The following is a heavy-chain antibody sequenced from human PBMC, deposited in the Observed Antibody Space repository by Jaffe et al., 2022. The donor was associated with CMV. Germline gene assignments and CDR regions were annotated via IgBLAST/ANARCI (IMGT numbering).Heavy chain of an antibody. V-gene: IGHV3-73*01. CDR3: TRQGGYYYGSGSYYYYYYYMDV. Sequence: EVQLVESGGGLVQPGGSLKLSCAASGFTFSGSAMHWVRQASGKGLEWVGRIRSKANSYATAYAASVKGRFTISRDDSKNTAYLQMNSLKTEDTAVYYCTRQGGYYYGSGSYYYYYYYMDVWGKGTTVTVSS. CDR2: IRSKANSYAT. J-gene: IGHJ6*03. CDR1: GFTFSGSA. D-gene: IGHD3-10*01.